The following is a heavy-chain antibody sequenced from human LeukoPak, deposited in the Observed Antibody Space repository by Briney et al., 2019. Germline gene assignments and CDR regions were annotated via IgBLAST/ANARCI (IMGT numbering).Heavy chain of an antibody. CDR3: ARDGAHYDFWSGSINLFDY. CDR2: ISAYNGNT. CDR1: GYTFTSYG. V-gene: IGHV1-18*01. D-gene: IGHD3-3*01. J-gene: IGHJ4*02. Sequence: ASVKVSCKASGYTFTSYGISWVRQAPGQGLEWMGWISAYNGNTNYAQKLLGRVTMTTDTSTSTAYMELRSLRSDDTAVYYCARDGAHYDFWSGSINLFDYWGQGTLVTVSS.